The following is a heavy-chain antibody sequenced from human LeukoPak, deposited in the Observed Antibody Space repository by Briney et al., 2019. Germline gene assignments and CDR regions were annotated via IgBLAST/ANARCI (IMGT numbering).Heavy chain of an antibody. CDR1: GFTFNNYN. CDR3: ARDPYSGNYGNYYYYYMDV. V-gene: IGHV3-21*01. CDR2: ITSSGTYI. Sequence: GGSLRLSCATSGFTFNNYNMNWVRQAPGRALEWVSSITSSGTYIFYADSAKGRFTISRDNAKNSLYLQMNSLGPEDTAVYYCARDPYSGNYGNYYYYYMDVWGKGTTVTISS. D-gene: IGHD1-26*01. J-gene: IGHJ6*03.